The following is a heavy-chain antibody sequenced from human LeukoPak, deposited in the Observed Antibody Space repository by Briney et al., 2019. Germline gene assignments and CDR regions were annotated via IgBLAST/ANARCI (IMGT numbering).Heavy chain of an antibody. CDR2: ISAYNGNT. J-gene: IGHJ6*03. D-gene: IGHD3-10*01. CDR1: GYTFTSYG. Sequence: ASVKVSCKASGYTFTSYGISWVRQAPGQGLEWMGWISAYNGNTNYAQKLQGRVTMTTDTSTSTAYMELRSLRSDDTAVYYCARSVVGVRGVILHYYYYYMDVWGKGTTVTISS. V-gene: IGHV1-18*01. CDR3: ARSVVGVRGVILHYYYYYMDV.